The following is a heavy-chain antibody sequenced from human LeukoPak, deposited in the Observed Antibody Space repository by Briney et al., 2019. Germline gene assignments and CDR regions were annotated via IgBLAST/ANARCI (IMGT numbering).Heavy chain of an antibody. CDR1: GGSISSGGYY. Sequence: SETLSLTCTVSGGSISSGGYYWSWIRQPPGKGLEWIGEINHSGSTNYNPSLKSRVTISVDTSKNQFSLKLSSVTAADTAVYYCARGQVPWLGQYGMDVWGQGTTVTVSS. V-gene: IGHV4-39*07. CDR2: INHSGST. CDR3: ARGQVPWLGQYGMDV. J-gene: IGHJ6*02. D-gene: IGHD6-19*01.